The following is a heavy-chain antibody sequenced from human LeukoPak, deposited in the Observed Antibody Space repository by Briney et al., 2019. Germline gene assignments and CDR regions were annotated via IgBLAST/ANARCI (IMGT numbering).Heavy chain of an antibody. CDR1: RFTFSSYS. J-gene: IGHJ4*02. V-gene: IGHV3-48*01. D-gene: IGHD7-27*01. CDR3: AKDGGLWVSAHWGDS. Sequence: PGGSLRLSCAASRFTFSSYSMNWVRQAPGKGLEWVSYISSSSIVIYYADSVKGRFTVSRDNSKNTLFLQMNSLRAEDTAVYYCAKDGGLWVSAHWGDSWGRGTLVTVSS. CDR2: ISSSSIVI.